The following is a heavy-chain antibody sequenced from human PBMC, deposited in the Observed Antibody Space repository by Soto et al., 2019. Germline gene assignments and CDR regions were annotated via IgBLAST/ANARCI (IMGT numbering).Heavy chain of an antibody. CDR1: GDTFTSYY. V-gene: IGHV1-46*01. CDR2: SHPNGGST. CDR3: ARDDGALAFPQGGNPRYSGYYYYGMDV. J-gene: IGHJ6*02. Sequence: ASVKVSCKAPGDTFTSYYLNCVRQAPVQEVHWXEPSHPNGGSTKYAQKFQGRITMTRDTSRSTVYMELSSLRSEDTAVYYCARDDGALAFPQGGNPRYSGYYYYGMDVWGQGTTVTVSS. D-gene: IGHD1-1*01.